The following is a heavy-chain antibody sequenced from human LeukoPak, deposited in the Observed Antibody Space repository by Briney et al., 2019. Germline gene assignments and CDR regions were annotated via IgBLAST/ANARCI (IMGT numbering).Heavy chain of an antibody. Sequence: PGGSETLSCAPSGFTFSDYYTSWARHAPGKALEWVSDISSSGSTIYNADSVKGRFTTSRDNAKKTLYLQMNSLRAEDTAVYYCARDRDSSGWHDYWGQGTLVTVSS. V-gene: IGHV3-11*01. CDR2: ISSSGSTI. CDR3: ARDRDSSGWHDY. CDR1: GFTFSDYY. D-gene: IGHD6-19*01. J-gene: IGHJ4*02.